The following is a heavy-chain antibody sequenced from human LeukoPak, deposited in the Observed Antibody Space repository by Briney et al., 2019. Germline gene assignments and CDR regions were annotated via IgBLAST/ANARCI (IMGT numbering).Heavy chain of an antibody. D-gene: IGHD2-21*01. CDR1: GVSFSGYY. J-gene: IGHJ4*02. V-gene: IGHV4-34*01. CDR3: ARGRNLFRTYRGGDY. CDR2: INQSGST. Sequence: PSETLSLTCAVYGVSFSGYYWSWIRQPPGKGLEWIGEINQSGSTNYNPSLKSRVTISVDTSKNQFSLKLSSVTAADTAVYYCARGRNLFRTYRGGDYWGQGTPVTVSS.